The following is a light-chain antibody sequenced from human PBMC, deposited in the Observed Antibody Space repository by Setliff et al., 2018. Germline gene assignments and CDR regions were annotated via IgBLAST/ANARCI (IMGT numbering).Light chain of an antibody. CDR1: SNDIGGYKY. CDR3: CSYVGSSHV. Sequence: QSALTQPASVSGSPGQSITISCTGTSNDIGGYKYVSWYQQHPGKAPKLMIYDVYKRPSGVPDRFSGSKSGNTASLTVSGLQAEDEADYYCCSYVGSSHVFGTGTKVTVL. J-gene: IGLJ1*01. CDR2: DVY. V-gene: IGLV2-8*01.